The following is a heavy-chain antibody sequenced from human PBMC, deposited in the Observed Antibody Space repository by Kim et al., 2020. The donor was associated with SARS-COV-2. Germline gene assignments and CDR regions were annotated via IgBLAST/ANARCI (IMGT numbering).Heavy chain of an antibody. D-gene: IGHD3-10*01. CDR1: GGSFSGYY. CDR2: INHSGST. J-gene: IGHJ4*02. Sequence: SETLSLTCAVYGGSFSGYYWSWIRQPPGKGLEWIGEINHSGSTNYNPSLKSRVTISVDTSKNQFSLKLSSVTAADTAVYYCARAPMVRGVIMSFDYWGQGTLVTVSS. V-gene: IGHV4-34*01. CDR3: ARAPMVRGVIMSFDY.